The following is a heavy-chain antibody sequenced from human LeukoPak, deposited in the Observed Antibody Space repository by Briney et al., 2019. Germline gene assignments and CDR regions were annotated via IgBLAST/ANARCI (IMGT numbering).Heavy chain of an antibody. D-gene: IGHD3-10*01. Sequence: ASVKVSCKASGYTFTSYAMNWVRQAPGQGLEWMGWINTNTGNPTYAQGFTGRFVFSLDTSVSTAYLQISSLKAEDTAVYYCARGAQVPEMYYYGSGSYSGMDVWGQGTTVTVSS. CDR1: GYTFTSYA. J-gene: IGHJ6*02. CDR2: INTNTGNP. CDR3: ARGAQVPEMYYYGSGSYSGMDV. V-gene: IGHV7-4-1*02.